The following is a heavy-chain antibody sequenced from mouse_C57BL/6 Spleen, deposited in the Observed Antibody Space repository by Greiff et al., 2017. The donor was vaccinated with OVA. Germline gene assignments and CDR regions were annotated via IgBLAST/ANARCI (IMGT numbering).Heavy chain of an antibody. CDR2: ISYDGSN. Sequence: EVQLVESGPGLVKPSQSLSLTCSVTGYSITSGYYWNWIRQFPGNKLEWMGYISYDGSNNYNPSLKNRISITRDTSKNQFFLKLNSVTTEDTATYDCARGVSNYVNYAMDYWGQGTSVTVSS. CDR3: ARGVSNYVNYAMDY. D-gene: IGHD2-5*01. CDR1: GYSITSGYY. V-gene: IGHV3-6*01. J-gene: IGHJ4*01.